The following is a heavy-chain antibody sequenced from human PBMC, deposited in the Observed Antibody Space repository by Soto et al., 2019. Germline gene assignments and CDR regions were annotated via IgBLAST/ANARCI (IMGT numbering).Heavy chain of an antibody. CDR1: GFTFSGSA. Sequence: GGSLRLSCAAPGFTFSGSAMHWVRQASGKGLEWVGRIRSKANSYATAYAASVKGRFTISRDDSKNTAYLQMNSLKTEDTAVYYCTSALYYYDSSGYLLAFDIWGQGTMVTVSS. V-gene: IGHV3-73*01. CDR2: IRSKANSYAT. CDR3: TSALYYYDSSGYLLAFDI. J-gene: IGHJ3*02. D-gene: IGHD3-22*01.